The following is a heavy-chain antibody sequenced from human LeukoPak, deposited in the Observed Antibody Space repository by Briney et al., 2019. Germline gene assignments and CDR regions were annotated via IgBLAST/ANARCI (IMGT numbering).Heavy chain of an antibody. Sequence: GGSLRLSCAASGFTFSSYSMSCVRQAPGKGLEWVSDITGSGGSTYYADSVKCRFTISRDNSKNTLYLQMNSLIAEDTAVYYCAKVSVRGWYSDYWGQGTLVTVSS. V-gene: IGHV3-23*01. CDR2: ITGSGGST. CDR1: GFTFSSYS. D-gene: IGHD6-19*01. CDR3: AKVSVRGWYSDY. J-gene: IGHJ4*02.